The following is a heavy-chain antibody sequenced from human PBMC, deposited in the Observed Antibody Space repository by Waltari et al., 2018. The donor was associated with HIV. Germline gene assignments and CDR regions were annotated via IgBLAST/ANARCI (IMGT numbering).Heavy chain of an antibody. V-gene: IGHV3-23*04. D-gene: IGHD3-16*01. J-gene: IGHJ5*02. CDR3: ASAFYFGTPPVT. Sequence: VQLVESGGGLVQPGGSLRLSCAASGFTFSTYAMNWVRQAPGKGLEWVSIMSGSGLTSYYAESVRGRFTISRDNVKNTLYLEMNNLRADDTAIYYCASAFYFGTPPVTWGRGTLVTVSS. CDR1: GFTFSTYA. CDR2: MSGSGLTS.